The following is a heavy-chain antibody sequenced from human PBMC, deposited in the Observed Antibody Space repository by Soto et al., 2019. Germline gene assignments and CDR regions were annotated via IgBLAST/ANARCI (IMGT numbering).Heavy chain of an antibody. V-gene: IGHV2-5*01. Sequence: QITLKESGPTLVKPTQTLTLTCTFSGFSLTSGVVGVGWIRQPPGEALEWLALIYWNDEQYYNPSLRNRLTNTRDTSKNQLVLTMTNMDPVDTAKYYCAHRLTGTSGYDVWGQGTTGTVSS. J-gene: IGHJ6*02. CDR1: GFSLTSGVVG. D-gene: IGHD6-13*01. CDR3: AHRLTGTSGYDV. CDR2: IYWNDEQ.